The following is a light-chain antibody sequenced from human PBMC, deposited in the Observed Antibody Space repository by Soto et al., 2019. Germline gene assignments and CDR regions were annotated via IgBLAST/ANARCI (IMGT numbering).Light chain of an antibody. CDR3: QAWDSGTVV. Sequence: SYELTQPPSVSVSPGQIASITCSGDKLEHKYTCWYQQKPGRSPVLVLYRDTKRPSGIPERFSGSNSGNTATLTISETQAMDEADYYCQAWDSGTVVFGGGTKLTVL. V-gene: IGLV3-1*01. J-gene: IGLJ2*01. CDR1: KLEHKY. CDR2: RDT.